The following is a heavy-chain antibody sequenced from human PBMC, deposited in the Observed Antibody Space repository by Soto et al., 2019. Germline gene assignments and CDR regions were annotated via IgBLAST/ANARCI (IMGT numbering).Heavy chain of an antibody. CDR3: AADYLRHNSLNGYYYSYDMDV. CDR2: IGSNGADK. D-gene: IGHD4-17*01. Sequence: GGSLRLSCAASGITFSTYAMSWVRRAPGKGLEWVSTIGSNGADKQYADFVKGRFTVSRDSSKSTLSLQMNSLRAEDTAVYYCAADYLRHNSLNGYYYSYDMDVWGQGTTVTVSS. CDR1: GITFSTYA. J-gene: IGHJ6*02. V-gene: IGHV3-23*01.